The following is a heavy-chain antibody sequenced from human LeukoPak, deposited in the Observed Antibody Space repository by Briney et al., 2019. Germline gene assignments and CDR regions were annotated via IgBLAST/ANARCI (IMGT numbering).Heavy chain of an antibody. CDR1: GYTFTSYG. Sequence: ASVTVSCKASGYTFTSYGISWVRQAPGQGLEWMGWISAYNGNTNYAQKLQGRVTMTTDTSTSTAYMELRSLRSDDTAVYYCARDFCSGGSCKAPSDYWGQGTLVTVSS. V-gene: IGHV1-18*01. CDR3: ARDFCSGGSCKAPSDY. CDR2: ISAYNGNT. J-gene: IGHJ4*02. D-gene: IGHD2-15*01.